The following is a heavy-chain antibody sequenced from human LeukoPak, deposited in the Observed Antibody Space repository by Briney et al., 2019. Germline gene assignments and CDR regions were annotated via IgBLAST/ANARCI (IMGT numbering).Heavy chain of an antibody. D-gene: IGHD5-18*01. CDR2: ISGSGGST. CDR1: GFTFSSYA. J-gene: IGHJ5*02. V-gene: IGHV3-23*01. Sequence: PGGSLRLSCAASGFTFSSYAMSWVRQAPGKGLEWVSAISGSGGSTYYADSVKGRFTISRDKSKNTLYLQMNSLRTDDTAVYYCAKAERKRGYFVYGAGFDPWGQGTLVTVSS. CDR3: AKAERKRGYFVYGAGFDP.